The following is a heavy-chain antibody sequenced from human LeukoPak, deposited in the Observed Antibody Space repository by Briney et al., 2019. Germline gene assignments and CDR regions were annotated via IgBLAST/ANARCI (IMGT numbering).Heavy chain of an antibody. D-gene: IGHD3-22*01. V-gene: IGHV3-21*01. CDR1: GFTFSSYS. CDR2: ISSSSSYI. Sequence: GGSLRLSCAVSGFTFSSYSMNWVRQAPGKGLEWVSSISSSSSYIYYADSVKGRFTISRDNAKNSLYLQMNSLRAEDTAVYYCARDGGKRITMIVVVNNFDYWGQGTLVTVSS. CDR3: ARDGGKRITMIVVVNNFDY. J-gene: IGHJ4*02.